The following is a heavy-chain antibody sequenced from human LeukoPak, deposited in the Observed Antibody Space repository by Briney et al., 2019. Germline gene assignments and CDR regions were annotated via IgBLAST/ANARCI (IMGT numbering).Heavy chain of an antibody. CDR3: ARLTIVVVPAASGYYYYMDV. V-gene: IGHV4-38-2*02. D-gene: IGHD2-2*01. Sequence: PSETLSLTCTVSGYSISSGYYWGWIRQPPGKGLEWIGSIYHSGSTYYNPSLKSRVTISVDKSKNQFSLKLSSVTAADTAVYYCARLTIVVVPAASGYYYYMDVWGKGTTVTISS. CDR1: GYSISSGYY. J-gene: IGHJ6*03. CDR2: IYHSGST.